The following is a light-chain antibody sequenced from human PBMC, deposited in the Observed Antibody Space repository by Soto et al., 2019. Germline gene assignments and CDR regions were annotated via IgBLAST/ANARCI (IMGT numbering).Light chain of an antibody. CDR3: QQYGSSPPSST. J-gene: IGKJ5*01. V-gene: IGKV3-20*01. CDR1: QRVSSGY. Sequence: EVVLPQSPGTLSLSPGERATLSGRASQRVSSGYLAWYQQKPGQAPRLLIYGASSRATGIPDRFSGRGSGTDFTLTISRLEPEDFAVYYCQQYGSSPPSSTFGQGTRLEIK. CDR2: GAS.